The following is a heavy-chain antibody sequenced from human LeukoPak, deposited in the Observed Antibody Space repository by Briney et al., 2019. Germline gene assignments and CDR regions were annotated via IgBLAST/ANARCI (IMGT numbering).Heavy chain of an antibody. D-gene: IGHD5-18*01. Sequence: HPGGSLRLSCAASGFTVSSNYMSWVSQAPGKGLEWVSVIYSGGSTYYADSVKGRFTISRDNSKNTLYLQMNSLRAEDTAVYYCARDHFGYYYYYYGMDVWGQGTTVTVSS. CDR2: IYSGGST. CDR1: GFTVSSNY. CDR3: ARDHFGYYYYYYGMDV. J-gene: IGHJ6*02. V-gene: IGHV3-66*01.